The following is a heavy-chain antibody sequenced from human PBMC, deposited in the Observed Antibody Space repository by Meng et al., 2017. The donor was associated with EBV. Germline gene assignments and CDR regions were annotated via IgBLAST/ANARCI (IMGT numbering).Heavy chain of an antibody. Sequence: QVQLVQSGAEVKKPGASVKVSCKASGYTFTSYAMHWGRQAPGQRLEWMGWINAGNGNTKYSQKFQGRVTITRDTSASTAYMELSSLRSEDTAVYYCARRGGVADWFDPWGQGTLVTVSS. V-gene: IGHV1-3*01. CDR2: INAGNGNT. D-gene: IGHD2-15*01. CDR3: ARRGGVADWFDP. J-gene: IGHJ5*02. CDR1: GYTFTSYA.